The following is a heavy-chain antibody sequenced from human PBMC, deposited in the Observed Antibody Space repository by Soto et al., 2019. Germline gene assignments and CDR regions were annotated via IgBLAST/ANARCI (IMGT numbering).Heavy chain of an antibody. Sequence: GGSLRLSCAASGFSFSRSGMHWVRQAPGKGLEWVAVIWYDGNKKYYGDSVRGRFTISRDNSKNTLYLEMNSLRAEDTAVYYCGRDTPGLLDYCGQGTLVTLSS. CDR1: GFSFSRSG. D-gene: IGHD5-18*01. CDR3: GRDTPGLLDY. V-gene: IGHV3-33*03. J-gene: IGHJ4*02. CDR2: IWYDGNKK.